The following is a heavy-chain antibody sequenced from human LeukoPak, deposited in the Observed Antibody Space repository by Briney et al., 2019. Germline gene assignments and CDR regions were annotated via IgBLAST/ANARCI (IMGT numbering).Heavy chain of an antibody. J-gene: IGHJ4*02. CDR2: MNPNSLNT. D-gene: IGHD2-2*01. Sequence: ASVKVSCKASGGTFSSYAISWVRQATGQGLEWIGWMNPNSLNTGYAQKFRGRVTMTGDTSISTAYMELSSLISEDTAVYYCARAIRNQLLSDYWGQGSLVTVSS. CDR3: ARAIRNQLLSDY. V-gene: IGHV1-8*02. CDR1: GGTFSSYA.